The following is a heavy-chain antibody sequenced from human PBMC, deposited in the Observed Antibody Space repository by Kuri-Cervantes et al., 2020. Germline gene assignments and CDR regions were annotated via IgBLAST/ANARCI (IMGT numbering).Heavy chain of an antibody. J-gene: IGHJ4*02. CDR3: ARQSPNSGSDY. V-gene: IGHV3-33*08. Sequence: GGSLRLSCAASGFTFSSYAMHWVRQAPGKGLEWVVVIWYDGSNKYYADSVKGRFTISRDNSRNTLYLQMNSLRAEDTAFYYCARQSPNSGSDYWGQGTLVTVSS. D-gene: IGHD5-12*01. CDR1: GFTFSSYA. CDR2: IWYDGSNK.